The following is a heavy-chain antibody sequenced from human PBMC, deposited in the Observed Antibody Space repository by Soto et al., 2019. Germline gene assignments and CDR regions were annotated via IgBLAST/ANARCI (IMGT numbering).Heavy chain of an antibody. V-gene: IGHV4-61*01. CDR2: IYYSGST. J-gene: IGHJ5*02. D-gene: IGHD6-13*01. CDR1: GGSVSSGSFF. CDR3: ARDRFLYTSSPGGFDP. Sequence: QVQLQESGPGLVKPSETLSLTCTVSGGSVSSGSFFWTWIRQPPGKGLEWIGYIYYSGSTNSNPYLKSRVTISVDMSKNQFSLKLTSVTAADTAVYYCARDRFLYTSSPGGFDPWGQGTLVTGSS.